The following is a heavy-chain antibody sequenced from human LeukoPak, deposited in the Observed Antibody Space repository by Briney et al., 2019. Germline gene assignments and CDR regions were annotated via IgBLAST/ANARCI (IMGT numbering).Heavy chain of an antibody. CDR1: GFTFSSYA. CDR3: ARDGYCSGGSCADDAFDI. J-gene: IGHJ3*02. D-gene: IGHD2-15*01. CDR2: ISGSGGST. Sequence: PGGSLRLSCAASGFTFSSYAMSWVRQAPGKGLEWVSAISGSGGSTYYADSVKGRFTISRDNSKNTLYLQMNSLRAEDTAVYYCARDGYCSGGSCADDAFDIWGQGTMVTVSS. V-gene: IGHV3-23*01.